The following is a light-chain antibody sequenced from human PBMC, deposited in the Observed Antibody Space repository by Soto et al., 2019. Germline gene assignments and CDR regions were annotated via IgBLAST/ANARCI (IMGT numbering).Light chain of an antibody. Sequence: AIWMTQFPCVLSASTGHILRISRRMSQGISSYLAWYQQKPGKAPELLIYDASSLQSGVPSRFSGSGFGTEFTLTISSLQPGDFATYYCKQYSSRSTCGKGTRVDIK. J-gene: IGKJ1*01. V-gene: IGKV1D-8*02. CDR2: DAS. CDR1: QGISSY. CDR3: KQYSSRST.